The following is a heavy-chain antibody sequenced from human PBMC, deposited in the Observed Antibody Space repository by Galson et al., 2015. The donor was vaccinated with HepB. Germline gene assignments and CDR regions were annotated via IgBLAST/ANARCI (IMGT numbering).Heavy chain of an antibody. CDR3: AKDLAPSNTYYDILTPDAFDI. D-gene: IGHD3-9*01. V-gene: IGHV3-23*01. J-gene: IGHJ3*02. Sequence: SLRLSCAASGFTFSSYAMSWVRQAPGKGLEWVSAISGSGGSTYYADSVKGRFTISRDNSKNTLYLQMNSLRAEDTAVYYCAKDLAPSNTYYDILTPDAFDIWGQGTMVTVSS. CDR2: ISGSGGST. CDR1: GFTFSSYA.